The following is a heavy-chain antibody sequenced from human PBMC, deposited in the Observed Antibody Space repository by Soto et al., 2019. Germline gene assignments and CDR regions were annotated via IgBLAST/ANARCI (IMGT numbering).Heavy chain of an antibody. CDR3: TRPGDVDTAMAYDY. J-gene: IGHJ4*02. D-gene: IGHD5-18*01. Sequence: PGRSLRLSCAASGFTFSGSAMHWVRQASGKGLEWVGHISSKPNTYATAYAASIKGRFTISRDDSKNTAYLQMNSLKTEDTAVYYCTRPGDVDTAMAYDYWGQGNLVTVSS. CDR1: GFTFSGSA. V-gene: IGHV3-73*01. CDR2: ISSKPNTYAT.